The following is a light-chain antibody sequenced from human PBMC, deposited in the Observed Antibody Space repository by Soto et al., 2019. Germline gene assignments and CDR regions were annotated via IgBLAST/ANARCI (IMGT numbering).Light chain of an antibody. CDR2: GAS. CDR3: QRHDQGWT. J-gene: IGKJ1*01. Sequence: EMVMTQSPATLSVSLGERATLSCRASQSVRTKLVWYQQQPGQAPRLLIYGASTRATGIPARFSGSGYGTEFILTISNLQYNDFAVYYCQRHDQGWTLGQGTTVQIK. V-gene: IGKV3-15*01. CDR1: QSVRTK.